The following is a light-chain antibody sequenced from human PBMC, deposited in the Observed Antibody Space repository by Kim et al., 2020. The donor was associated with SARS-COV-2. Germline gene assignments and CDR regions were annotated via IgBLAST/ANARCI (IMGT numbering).Light chain of an antibody. Sequence: SVSPGERATLSCRASQSVSSSLAWYQQKPGQAPRLLIYGASTRATGIPARFSGSGSGTEFTLSISSLQSEDFAVYYCQQYNKWPSFGGGTKVDIK. CDR1: QSVSSS. CDR2: GAS. V-gene: IGKV3-15*01. CDR3: QQYNKWPS. J-gene: IGKJ4*01.